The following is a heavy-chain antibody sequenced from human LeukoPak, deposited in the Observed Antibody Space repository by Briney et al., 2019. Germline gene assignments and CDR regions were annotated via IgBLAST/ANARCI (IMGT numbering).Heavy chain of an antibody. CDR3: ARGRWLQSVYYFDY. V-gene: IGHV3-64*01. CDR2: ISSNGGST. J-gene: IGHJ4*02. CDR1: GFTFSSYT. Sequence: GGSLRLSCAASGFTFSSYTMHWVRQAPGKGLEYVSAISSNGGSTYYANSVKGRFTISRDNAKNSLYLQMNSLRAEDTAVYYCARGRWLQSVYYFDYWGQGTLVTVSS. D-gene: IGHD5-24*01.